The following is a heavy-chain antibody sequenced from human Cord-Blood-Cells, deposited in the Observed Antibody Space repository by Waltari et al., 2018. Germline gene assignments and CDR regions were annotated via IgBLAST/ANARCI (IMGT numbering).Heavy chain of an antibody. D-gene: IGHD1-26*01. CDR3: ARQVSGWSGSYWFDP. V-gene: IGHV1-69*01. CDR1: GGTLSSYS. Sequence: QVQLVQSGAEVKKTGSSVKVSCKASGGTLSSYSISWVRQVPGQGLEWMGGIIPIFGTANYAQKFQGRVTITADESTSTAYMELSSLRSEDTAVYYCARQVSGWSGSYWFDPWGQGTLVTVSS. CDR2: IIPIFGTA. J-gene: IGHJ5*02.